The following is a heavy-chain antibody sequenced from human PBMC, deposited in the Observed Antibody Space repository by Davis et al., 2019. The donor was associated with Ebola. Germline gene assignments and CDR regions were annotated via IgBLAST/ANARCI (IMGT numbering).Heavy chain of an antibody. V-gene: IGHV3-11*04. Sequence: GGSLRLSCAASGFTFSDYYMSWIRQAPGKGLEWVSYISSSSSTIYYADSVKGRFTISRDNAKNSLYLQMNSLRDEDTAVYYCARDPRSGSYYLYYYYGMDVWGQGTTVTVSS. CDR1: GFTFSDYY. CDR2: ISSSSSTI. D-gene: IGHD1-26*01. J-gene: IGHJ6*02. CDR3: ARDPRSGSYYLYYYYGMDV.